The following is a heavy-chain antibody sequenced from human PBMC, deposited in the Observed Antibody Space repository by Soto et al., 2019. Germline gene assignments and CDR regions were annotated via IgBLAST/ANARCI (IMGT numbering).Heavy chain of an antibody. Sequence: WASVKVSCKASGYTFTSYTMHWVRQAPGQRLEWMGWINAGNGNTKYSQKFQGRVTITRDTSASTAYMELSSLRSEDTAVYYCATSYSGYDYQHYYGMDVWGQGTTVTVSS. J-gene: IGHJ6*02. CDR2: INAGNGNT. V-gene: IGHV1-3*01. D-gene: IGHD5-12*01. CDR1: GYTFTSYT. CDR3: ATSYSGYDYQHYYGMDV.